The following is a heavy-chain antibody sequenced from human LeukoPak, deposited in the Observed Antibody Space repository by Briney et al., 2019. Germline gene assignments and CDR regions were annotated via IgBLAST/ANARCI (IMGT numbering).Heavy chain of an antibody. D-gene: IGHD2-2*01. CDR3: AKAHCSSTSCHDFDY. V-gene: IGHV3-23*01. CDR1: GFTFSSYA. CDR2: ISGSGGST. J-gene: IGHJ4*02. Sequence: GGSLRLSCAASGFTFSSYAMSWVRQAPGKGLEWVSAISGSGGSTYCADSVKGRFTISRDNSKNTLYLQMNSLRAEDTAVYYCAKAHCSSTSCHDFDYWGQGTLVTVSS.